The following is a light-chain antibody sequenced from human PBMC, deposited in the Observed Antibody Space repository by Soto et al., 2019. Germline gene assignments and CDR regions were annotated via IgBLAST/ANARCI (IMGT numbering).Light chain of an antibody. CDR1: QSVDIY. V-gene: IGKV3-11*01. J-gene: IGKJ4*01. CDR2: DAS. CDR3: QQRRNWPPLT. Sequence: TMLTQSPATLSLSPGETATLSCRASQSVDIYLAWYQQKPGQPPRLLIYDASNRASGVPARFSGSGSGTDFTLTISSLEPEDFAVYYCQQRRNWPPLTFGGGTKVEIK.